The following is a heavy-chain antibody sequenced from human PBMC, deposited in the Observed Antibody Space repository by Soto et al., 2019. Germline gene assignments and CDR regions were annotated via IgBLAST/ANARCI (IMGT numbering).Heavy chain of an antibody. Sequence: QRVESGGALVLPGGSLRLSCAASGFTVSSSYMSWVRQAPGKGLEWVSILYSGGDTYYADSVKGRVTISRHTSENTLYLQMNSLRADDTAVYFCARAAWGLWFGYMDVWGKGTTVNVSS. CDR2: LYSGGDT. J-gene: IGHJ6*03. V-gene: IGHV3-53*04. CDR1: GFTVSSSY. CDR3: ARAAWGLWFGYMDV. D-gene: IGHD3-10*01.